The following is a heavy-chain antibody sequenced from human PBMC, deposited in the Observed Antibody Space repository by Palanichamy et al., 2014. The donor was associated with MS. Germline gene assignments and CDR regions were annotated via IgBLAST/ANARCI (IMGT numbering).Heavy chain of an antibody. CDR2: IYPADSDT. CDR3: ARRGLTTVTQNWFAP. V-gene: IGHV5-51*01. J-gene: IGHJ5*02. CDR1: GYSFTNYW. D-gene: IGHD4-17*01. Sequence: EVQLVQSGAEVKKPGESLKISCKGSGYSFTNYWIGWVRQMPGKGLEWMGIIYPADSDTRYSPSFQGQVTISADKSINTAYLQWSSLKASDSAMYYCARRGLTTVTQNWFAPWGQGTLVTVSS.